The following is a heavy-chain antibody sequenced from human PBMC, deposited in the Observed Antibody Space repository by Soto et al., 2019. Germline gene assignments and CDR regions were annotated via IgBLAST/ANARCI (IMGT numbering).Heavy chain of an antibody. V-gene: IGHV4-30-2*01. CDR2: IYHSGTT. J-gene: IGHJ4*02. CDR3: ARGREPIYFDY. CDR1: GGSISSGGYS. Sequence: SETLSLTCAVSGGSISSGGYSWSWIRQPPGKGLEWIGYIYHSGTTYYNPSLKSRVTMSVDRSNNQFSLKLTSVTAADTAVYYCARGREPIYFDYWGQGTLVTVSS. D-gene: IGHD1-26*01.